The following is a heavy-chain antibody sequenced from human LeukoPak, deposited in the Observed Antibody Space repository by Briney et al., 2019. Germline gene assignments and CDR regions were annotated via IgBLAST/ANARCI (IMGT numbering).Heavy chain of an antibody. Sequence: SETLSLTCSVSGGSISSRSYYCGWLRQPPGKGLEWSGRIYHSGTTYYNPSIKSRVTTSVATSKKQFSLNLRSVTAADTAVYYCASHQYYDLPGGAFDIWGLGTMVTVSS. V-gene: IGHV4-39*01. J-gene: IGHJ3*02. D-gene: IGHD3-3*01. CDR2: IYHSGTT. CDR3: ASHQYYDLPGGAFDI. CDR1: GGSISSRSYY.